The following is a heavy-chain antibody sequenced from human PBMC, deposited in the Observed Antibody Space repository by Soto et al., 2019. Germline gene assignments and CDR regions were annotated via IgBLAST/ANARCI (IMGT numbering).Heavy chain of an antibody. Sequence: ASVKVSCKASGYTFTSYGISWVRQAPGQGLEWMGWISAYNGNTNYAQKLQGRVTMTTDTSTSTAYMELRSLRSDDTAVYYCVRVIDGGYDLGYYYYYYYMDVWGKGTTVTVSS. D-gene: IGHD5-12*01. CDR3: VRVIDGGYDLGYYYYYYYMDV. CDR1: GYTFTSYG. J-gene: IGHJ6*03. CDR2: ISAYNGNT. V-gene: IGHV1-18*01.